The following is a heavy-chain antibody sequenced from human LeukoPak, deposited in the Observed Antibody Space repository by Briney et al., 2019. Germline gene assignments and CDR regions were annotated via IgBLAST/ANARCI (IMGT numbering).Heavy chain of an antibody. J-gene: IGHJ4*02. Sequence: GGSLRLSCAASGFTFSTYSIHWVRQAPGNGLEWVAVISYDGTTKYYAHSVKGRFTISRVNSKNTLYLQMSSLETEDTAVYYCARGKPGIAAAGTLSPLDYWGQGALVTVSS. CDR1: GFTFSTYS. V-gene: IGHV3-30*04. D-gene: IGHD6-13*01. CDR2: ISYDGTTK. CDR3: ARGKPGIAAAGTLSPLDY.